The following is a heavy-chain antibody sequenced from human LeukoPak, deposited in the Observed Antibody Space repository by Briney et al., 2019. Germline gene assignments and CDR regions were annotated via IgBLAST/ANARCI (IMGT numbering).Heavy chain of an antibody. CDR2: IYYSGST. J-gene: IGHJ4*02. CDR3: AAYDTWGFDY. CDR1: GGSISSSSYY. D-gene: IGHD5-12*01. V-gene: IGHV4-39*07. Sequence: PSETLSLTCTVSGGSISSSSYYWGWIRQPPGKGLEWIGSIYYSGSTYYNPSLKSRVTISVDTSKNQISLKLSSVTAADTAVYYCAAYDTWGFDYWGQGTLVTVSS.